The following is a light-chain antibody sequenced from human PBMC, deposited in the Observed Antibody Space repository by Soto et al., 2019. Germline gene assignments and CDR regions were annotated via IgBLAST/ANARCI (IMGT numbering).Light chain of an antibody. J-gene: IGLJ1*01. V-gene: IGLV2-8*01. Sequence: QSALTQPPSASGSPGQSVTISCTGTSSYLGGYNYVSWYQQHPGKAPKLMIHEVNQRPSGVPDRFSGSKSGNTASLTVSGLQADDEADYYCSSYAGSTGVFGTGTKLTVL. CDR2: EVN. CDR3: SSYAGSTGV. CDR1: SSYLGGYNY.